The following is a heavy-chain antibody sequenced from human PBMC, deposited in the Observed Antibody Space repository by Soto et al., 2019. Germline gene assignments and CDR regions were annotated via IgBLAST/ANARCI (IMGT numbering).Heavy chain of an antibody. V-gene: IGHV3-11*06. CDR2: ISFSSTYT. CDR3: ARGPYCGGDCYSGADP. J-gene: IGHJ5*02. D-gene: IGHD2-21*02. CDR1: GFTFSDYY. Sequence: QVQLVESGGGVVKPGESLRLSCAASGFTFSDYYMTWIRQAPGKGLEWVSHISFSSTYTNYADSVKGRFTISRDDAKNSLYLQMNSLRADDTAVYYCARGPYCGGDCYSGADPWGQGTLVTVSS.